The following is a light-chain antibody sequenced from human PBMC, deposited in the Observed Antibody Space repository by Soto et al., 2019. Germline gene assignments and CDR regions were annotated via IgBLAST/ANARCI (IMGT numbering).Light chain of an antibody. CDR2: AAS. J-gene: IGKJ5*01. CDR1: ETISTF. V-gene: IGKV1-39*01. Sequence: DIQWTQSPSSLSASVGDRVTMTCRASETISTFLNWYQHKPGKAPRLLISAASRLQSGVPPRFSGSGSGTEFTLTINSLRPEDFASYYCQQSYSSSPITFGPGTRLEIK. CDR3: QQSYSSSPIT.